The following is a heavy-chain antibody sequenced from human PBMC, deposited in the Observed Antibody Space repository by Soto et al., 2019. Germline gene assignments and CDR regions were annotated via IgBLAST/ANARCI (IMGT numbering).Heavy chain of an antibody. Sequence: WQILSLTCTLTGRSILTYCWSWIRQHPGKGLEWIGYIYYSGSTNYNPPLKSRVTLSLDTSQNQFSLKLSSGTAADTAVYYCARGPPSCRFDYWGQGTVVTVTS. CDR1: GRSILTYC. V-gene: IGHV4-59*01. CDR3: ARGPPSCRFDY. J-gene: IGHJ4*02. CDR2: IYYSGST.